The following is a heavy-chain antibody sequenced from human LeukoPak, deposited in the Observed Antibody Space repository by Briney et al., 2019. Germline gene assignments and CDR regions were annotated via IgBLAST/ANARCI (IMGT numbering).Heavy chain of an antibody. Sequence: PGGSLRLSCAASGFTFSSYGMHWVRQAPGKGLEWVAVISYDGSNKYYADSVKGRFTISRDNSKNTLYLQMNSLRAEDTAVYYCAKDSSGYFAYWGQGTLVTVSS. CDR3: AKDSSGYFAY. D-gene: IGHD6-19*01. CDR1: GFTFSSYG. J-gene: IGHJ4*02. V-gene: IGHV3-30*18. CDR2: ISYDGSNK.